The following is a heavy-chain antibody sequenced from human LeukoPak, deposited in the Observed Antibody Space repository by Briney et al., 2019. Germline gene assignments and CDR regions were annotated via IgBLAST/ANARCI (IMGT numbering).Heavy chain of an antibody. J-gene: IGHJ4*02. CDR1: GGXFSGYY. Sequence: PSETLSLTCAVYGGXFSGYYWSWIRQPPGKGLEWIGEINHSGSTNYNPSLKSRVTISVGTSKNQFSLKLSSVTAADTAVYYCARDDGDYGAFDYWGQGTLVTVSS. CDR2: INHSGST. CDR3: ARDDGDYGAFDY. D-gene: IGHD4-17*01. V-gene: IGHV4-34*01.